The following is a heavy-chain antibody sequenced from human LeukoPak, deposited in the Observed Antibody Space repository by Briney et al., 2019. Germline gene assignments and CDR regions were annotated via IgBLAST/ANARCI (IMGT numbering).Heavy chain of an antibody. CDR3: AKDFGGNLGGPGY. CDR2: ISGDGGST. V-gene: IGHV3-23*01. CDR1: GFTFSTYT. D-gene: IGHD3-10*01. J-gene: IGHJ4*02. Sequence: AGGSLRLSCAASGFTFSTYTMAWVRQAPGGGLEWVSGISGDGGSTYYADSVKGRFAISRDNSKSAQYLQMNSLGAEDTAVYYCAKDFGGNLGGPGYWGRGTLVTISS.